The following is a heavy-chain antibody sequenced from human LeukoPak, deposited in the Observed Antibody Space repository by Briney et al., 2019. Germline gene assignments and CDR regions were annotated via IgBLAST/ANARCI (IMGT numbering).Heavy chain of an antibody. Sequence: SETLSLTCAVYGGSFSGYYWSWIRQPPGKGLEWIGEISHSGSTNYNPSLKSRVTISVDTSKNQFSLKLSSVTAADTAVYYCATRYCSSTSCYRWFDPWGQGTLVTVSS. CDR1: GGSFSGYY. V-gene: IGHV4-34*01. CDR3: ATRYCSSTSCYRWFDP. CDR2: ISHSGST. J-gene: IGHJ5*02. D-gene: IGHD2-2*01.